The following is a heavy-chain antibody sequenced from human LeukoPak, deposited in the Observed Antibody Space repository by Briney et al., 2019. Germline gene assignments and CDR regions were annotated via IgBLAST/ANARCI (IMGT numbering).Heavy chain of an antibody. CDR2: IMPIFGIA. CDR1: GGTFSSYA. J-gene: IGHJ6*02. V-gene: IGHV1-69*04. D-gene: IGHD6-13*01. CDR3: AMGLAAAGNHYYYGMDV. Sequence: GASVKVSCKASGGTFSSYAISWVRQAPGQGLEWMGRIMPIFGIANYAQKFQGRVTITADKSTSTAYMELSSLRSEDTAVYYCAMGLAAAGNHYYYGMDVWGQGTTVTVSS.